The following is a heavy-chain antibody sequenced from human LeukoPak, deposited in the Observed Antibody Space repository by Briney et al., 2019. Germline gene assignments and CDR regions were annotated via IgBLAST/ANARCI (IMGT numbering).Heavy chain of an antibody. Sequence: GGSLRLSCAASGFTFSSYGMHWVRQAPGKGLEWVAVISYDGSNKYYADSVKGRFTISRDNSKNTLYLQMNSLRAEDTAVYYCTLGFCSGGTCYSIGYWGQGTLVTVSS. CDR2: ISYDGSNK. CDR1: GFTFSSYG. CDR3: TLGFCSGGTCYSIGY. V-gene: IGHV3-30*03. D-gene: IGHD2-15*01. J-gene: IGHJ4*02.